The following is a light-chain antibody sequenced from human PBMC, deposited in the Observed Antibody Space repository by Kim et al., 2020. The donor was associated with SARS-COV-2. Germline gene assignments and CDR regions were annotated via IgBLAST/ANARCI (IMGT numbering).Light chain of an antibody. CDR2: DVS. V-gene: IGLV2-14*03. CDR1: SSDFGAFNY. J-gene: IGLJ1*01. CDR3: SSYTTANTRL. Sequence: GQSITIACSGTSSDFGAFNYVSWFQQPPGRAPKLLIYDVSERPSGISNRFSGSTSGYMASLTISGLQAEDEADYYCSSYTTANTRLFGAGTKVTVL.